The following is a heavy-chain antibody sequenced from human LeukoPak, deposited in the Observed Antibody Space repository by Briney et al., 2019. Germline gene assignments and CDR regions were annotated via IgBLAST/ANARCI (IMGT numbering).Heavy chain of an antibody. J-gene: IGHJ4*02. D-gene: IGHD3-16*01. CDR3: AAFGWGKFFGGVITTLRNFDY. V-gene: IGHV3-7*01. CDR1: GFTFSSYW. CDR2: IKQDGSEK. Sequence: HTGGSLRLSCAASGFTFSSYWMSWVRQAPGRGLEWVANIKQDGSEKYYVDSVKGRFTISRDNSKNTLYLQMNSLRAEDTAVYYCAAFGWGKFFGGVITTLRNFDYWGQGTLVTVSS.